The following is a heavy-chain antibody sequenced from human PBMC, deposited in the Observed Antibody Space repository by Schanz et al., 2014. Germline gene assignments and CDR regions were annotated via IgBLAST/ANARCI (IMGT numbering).Heavy chain of an antibody. CDR2: VSYSGST. J-gene: IGHJ4*02. D-gene: IGHD4-4*01. CDR1: GGSLSSYY. V-gene: IGHV4-59*01. CDR3: ARGPLNHDYSNL. Sequence: QVQLQESGPGLVKPSETLSLTCTVSGGSLSSYYWGWIRQPPGQVLEWIGYVSYSGSTTYNPSLESRVTISSDTSKNQFSLRLSSVTAADTAVYYCARGPLNHDYSNLWGQGTLVSVSS.